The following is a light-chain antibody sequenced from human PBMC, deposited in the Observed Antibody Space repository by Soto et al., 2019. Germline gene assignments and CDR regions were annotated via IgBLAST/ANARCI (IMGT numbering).Light chain of an antibody. V-gene: IGLV2-8*01. Sequence: QSVLTQPPSASGSPGQSVTISCTGTSSDVGGYNYVSWYQQHPGKAPKLMIYEVSKRPSGVPDRFSGSKSGNTASLTVSALRAEDEADYYCSSYAGSNNFGVVFGGGTKLTVL. CDR1: SSDVGGYNY. J-gene: IGLJ2*01. CDR2: EVS. CDR3: SSYAGSNNFGVV.